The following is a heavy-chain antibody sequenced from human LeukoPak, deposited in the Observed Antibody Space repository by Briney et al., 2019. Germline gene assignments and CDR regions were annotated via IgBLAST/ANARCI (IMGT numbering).Heavy chain of an antibody. J-gene: IGHJ2*01. D-gene: IGHD1-7*01. CDR2: IVKSGGST. V-gene: IGHV3-23*01. CDR3: AKDWRYGTSGPDWYFDL. CDR1: GFTFSTYA. Sequence: PGGSLRLSCAASGFTFSTYAVNWVRQAPGKGLEWVSAIVKSGGSTYADSVKGRFTISRDNSKNTLYLQMNSLRAEDTAVYYCAKDWRYGTSGPDWYFDLWGRGTLVTVSS.